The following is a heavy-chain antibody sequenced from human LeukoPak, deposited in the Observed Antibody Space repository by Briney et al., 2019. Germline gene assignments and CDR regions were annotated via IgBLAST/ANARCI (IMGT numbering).Heavy chain of an antibody. CDR2: ITHSGGT. D-gene: IGHD3-22*01. V-gene: IGHV4-34*01. J-gene: IGHJ3*02. CDR1: GGSFSGYY. CDR3: PRVWGVTDFYDNRGAFDI. Sequence: PSETLSLTCAVYGGSFSGYYWSWVREPPGKGLEWVVEITHSGGTNYNAALTSRVTISVDTPKNQSSLRPSSVTAADTALYYCPRVWGVTDFYDNRGAFDIWGQGTMVTVSS.